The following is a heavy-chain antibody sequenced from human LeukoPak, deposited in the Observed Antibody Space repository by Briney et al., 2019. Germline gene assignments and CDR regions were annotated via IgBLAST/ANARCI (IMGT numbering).Heavy chain of an antibody. CDR1: GHTFTSYG. D-gene: IGHD3-3*01. Sequence: GASVKVSCKASGHTFTSYGISWVRQAPGQGLEWMGWISAYNGNTNYAQKLQGRVTMTTDTSTSTAYMELRSLRSDDTAVYYCARGALFGVVPLPFDYWGQGTLVTVSS. V-gene: IGHV1-18*01. CDR2: ISAYNGNT. J-gene: IGHJ4*02. CDR3: ARGALFGVVPLPFDY.